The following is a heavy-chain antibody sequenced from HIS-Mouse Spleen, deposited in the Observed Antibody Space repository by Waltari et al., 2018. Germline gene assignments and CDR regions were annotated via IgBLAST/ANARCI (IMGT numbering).Heavy chain of an antibody. CDR3: ARDFHDFWSGYYGGDKKHDAFDI. CDR2: IYTSGST. Sequence: QVQLQESGPGLVKPSETLSLTCTASGGSISSYYWSWIRQPAGKGLGGFGRIYTSGSTNYNPSLKSRVTMSVDTSKNQFSLKLSSVTAADTAVYYCARDFHDFWSGYYGGDKKHDAFDIWGQGTMVTVSS. V-gene: IGHV4-4*07. CDR1: GGSISSYY. D-gene: IGHD3-3*01. J-gene: IGHJ3*02.